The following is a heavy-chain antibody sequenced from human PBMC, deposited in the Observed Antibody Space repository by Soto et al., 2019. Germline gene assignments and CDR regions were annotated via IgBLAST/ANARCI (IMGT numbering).Heavy chain of an antibody. Sequence: PGGSLRLSCAASGFTFSSYAMSWVRQAPGKGLEWVSAISNGGGSTYYADSVKGRFTISRDNSKNTLYLQMNSLRVEDTAVYYCAKDRSSNGYILPPFDYWGQGTLVTVSS. V-gene: IGHV3-23*01. CDR1: GFTFSSYA. D-gene: IGHD5-18*01. J-gene: IGHJ4*02. CDR2: ISNGGGST. CDR3: AKDRSSNGYILPPFDY.